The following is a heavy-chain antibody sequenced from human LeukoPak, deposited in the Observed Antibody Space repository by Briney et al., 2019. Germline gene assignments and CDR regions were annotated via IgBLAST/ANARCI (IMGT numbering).Heavy chain of an antibody. J-gene: IGHJ5*02. D-gene: IGHD1-7*01. V-gene: IGHV3-30*18. CDR3: AKANWDYVGPNWFDP. CDR1: GFSFSTYG. Sequence: PGRSLRLSCAASGFSFSTYGMHWVRQAPGKGLEWVAVISYDGSAQYYVDSVKGRFTISRDNSKNTLYLQMNSLRAEDTAVYYCAKANWDYVGPNWFDPWGQGTLVTVSS. CDR2: ISYDGSAQ.